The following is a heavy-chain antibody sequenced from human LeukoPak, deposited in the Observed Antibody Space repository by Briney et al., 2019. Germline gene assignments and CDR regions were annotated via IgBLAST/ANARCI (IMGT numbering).Heavy chain of an antibody. CDR3: ARFAAGGSYYYYMDV. J-gene: IGHJ6*03. D-gene: IGHD6-25*01. Sequence: PGGSLRLSCAASGFTFSSYTMNWVRQPPGKGLEWVSNIGTSSTTIYYADSVKGQFTISRDSAKNSLYLQMNSLRADDTAVYYCARFAAGGSYYYYMDVWGKGTTVTVSS. V-gene: IGHV3-48*01. CDR1: GFTFSSYT. CDR2: IGTSSTTI.